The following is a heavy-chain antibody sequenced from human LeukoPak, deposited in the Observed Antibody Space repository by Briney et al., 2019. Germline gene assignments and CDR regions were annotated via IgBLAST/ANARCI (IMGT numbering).Heavy chain of an antibody. CDR3: AKVRAPRQYYFDY. CDR2: ISSLSGTI. V-gene: IGHV3-48*01. Sequence: GGSLRLSCAASGFTFSSYSMNWVRQAPGEGLEWVSYISSLSGTIYYADSVKGRFTISRDNAKNSLYLQMDSLRAEDTAVYYCAKVRAPRQYYFDYWGQGTLVTVSS. D-gene: IGHD1-26*01. CDR1: GFTFSSYS. J-gene: IGHJ4*02.